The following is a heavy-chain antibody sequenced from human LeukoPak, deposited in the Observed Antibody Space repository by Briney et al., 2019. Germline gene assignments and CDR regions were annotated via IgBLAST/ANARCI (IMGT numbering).Heavy chain of an antibody. J-gene: IGHJ4*02. CDR1: GYTLTELS. CDR2: FDPEDGET. V-gene: IGHV1-24*01. CDR3: ATQGGIVVVPGDVAYYFDY. Sequence: ASVKVSCKVSGYTLTELSMHWVRQAPGKGLEWMGGFDPEDGETIYAQKFQGRVTMTEDTSTDTAYMELSSLRSEGTAVYYCATQGGIVVVPGDVAYYFDYWGQGTLVTVSS. D-gene: IGHD2-2*01.